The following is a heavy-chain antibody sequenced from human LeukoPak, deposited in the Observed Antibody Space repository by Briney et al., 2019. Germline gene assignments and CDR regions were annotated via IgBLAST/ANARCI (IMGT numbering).Heavy chain of an antibody. CDR3: ARDQGIYYDSSGYSY. Sequence: SETLSLTCAVSGGSISSSNWWSWVRQPPGKGLEWIGETYHSGSTNYNPSLKSRVTISVDKSKNQFSLKLSSVTAADTAVYYCARDQGIYYDSSGYSYWGQGTLVTVSS. CDR2: TYHSGST. J-gene: IGHJ4*02. V-gene: IGHV4-4*02. D-gene: IGHD3-22*01. CDR1: GGSISSSNW.